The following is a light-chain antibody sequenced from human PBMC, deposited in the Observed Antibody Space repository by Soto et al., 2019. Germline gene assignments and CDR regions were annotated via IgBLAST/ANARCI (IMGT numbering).Light chain of an antibody. CDR3: NSYTSRATGV. J-gene: IGLJ2*01. Sequence: QSALTQPASVSGSPGQSITISCTGTSSDVGGYNYVSWYQQHPGRAPKLLIFEVSNRPSGVSNRFSGSKSGNTASLTISGLQAEDEADYYCNSYTSRATGVFGGGTKLTV. V-gene: IGLV2-14*01. CDR2: EVS. CDR1: SSDVGGYNY.